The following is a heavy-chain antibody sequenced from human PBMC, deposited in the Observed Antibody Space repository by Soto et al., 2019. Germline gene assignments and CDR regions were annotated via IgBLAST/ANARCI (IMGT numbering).Heavy chain of an antibody. Sequence: SETLSLTCAVYGGSFSGYYWSWIRQPPGKGLEWIGEINHSGSTNYNPSHKSRVTISVDTSKNQFSLKLSSVTAADTAVYYCARGLGYCSSTSCGYYYYGMDVWGQGTTVTVSS. CDR2: INHSGST. CDR1: GGSFSGYY. V-gene: IGHV4-34*01. J-gene: IGHJ6*02. D-gene: IGHD2-2*01. CDR3: ARGLGYCSSTSCGYYYYGMDV.